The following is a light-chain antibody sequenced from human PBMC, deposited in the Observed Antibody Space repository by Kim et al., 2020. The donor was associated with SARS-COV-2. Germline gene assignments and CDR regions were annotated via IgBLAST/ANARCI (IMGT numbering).Light chain of an antibody. CDR1: QTVSSS. V-gene: IGKV3-11*01. Sequence: LSPGERATLSCRASQTVSSSLAWYQQKPGQAPRLFIYDTSERATGIPTRFSGSGSGTDFTHTISSLEPEDFAVYYCQQRSNWRWTFGQGTKVDIK. CDR2: DTS. CDR3: QQRSNWRWT. J-gene: IGKJ1*01.